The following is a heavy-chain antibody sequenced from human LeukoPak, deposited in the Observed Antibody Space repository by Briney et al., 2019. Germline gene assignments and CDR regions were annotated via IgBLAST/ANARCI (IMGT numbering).Heavy chain of an antibody. V-gene: IGHV1-24*01. D-gene: IGHD6-13*01. CDR3: ATAYIAAADTGIDY. J-gene: IGHJ4*02. Sequence: GASVKVSCKVSGNTLTELSIHWVRQAPGKGLEWMGGFDPEDGETIYAQKFQGRVTMTEDTSTDTAYMELSSLRSEDTAVYYCATAYIAAADTGIDYWGQGTLVTVSS. CDR2: FDPEDGET. CDR1: GNTLTELS.